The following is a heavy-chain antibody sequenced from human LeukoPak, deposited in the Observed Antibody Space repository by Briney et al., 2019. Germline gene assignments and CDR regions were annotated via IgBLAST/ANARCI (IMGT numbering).Heavy chain of an antibody. Sequence: GASVKVSCKASGGTFSSYAISWVRQAPGQGLEWMGGIIPIFGTANYAQKFQGRVTITTDESTSTAYMELSSLRSEDTTVYYCARGYYDSSGYFDYWGQGTLVTVSS. V-gene: IGHV1-69*05. CDR1: GGTFSSYA. CDR2: IIPIFGTA. D-gene: IGHD3-22*01. CDR3: ARGYYDSSGYFDY. J-gene: IGHJ4*02.